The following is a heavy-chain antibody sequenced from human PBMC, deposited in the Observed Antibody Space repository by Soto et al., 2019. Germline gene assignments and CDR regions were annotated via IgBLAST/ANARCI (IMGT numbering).Heavy chain of an antibody. V-gene: IGHV1-3*01. CDR1: GYTFSSYA. CDR3: AREHSSSWYGDY. J-gene: IGHJ4*02. Sequence: QVQLVQSGAEVKKPGASVKVSCKASGYTFSSYAMYWVRQAPGQRLEWMGWINVGNGNTKYSQKFQGRVTITRDTSASTAYMEVSSLRSEDTAVYYCAREHSSSWYGDYWGQGTLVTVSS. CDR2: INVGNGNT. D-gene: IGHD6-13*01.